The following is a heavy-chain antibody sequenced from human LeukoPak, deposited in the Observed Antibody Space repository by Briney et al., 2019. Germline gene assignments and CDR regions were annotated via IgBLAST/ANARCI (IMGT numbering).Heavy chain of an antibody. CDR3: AKDPTRGPEGSDY. J-gene: IGHJ4*02. CDR2: ISSSGDTI. Sequence: PGGSLRLSRAASGFTFSSYEMNWVRQAPGKGQEWVSYISSSGDTIHYADSVKGRFTISRDNAKNSLYLQMNSLRAEDTAVYYCAKDPTRGPEGSDYWGQGTLVTVSS. V-gene: IGHV3-48*03. CDR1: GFTFSSYE. D-gene: IGHD2-2*01.